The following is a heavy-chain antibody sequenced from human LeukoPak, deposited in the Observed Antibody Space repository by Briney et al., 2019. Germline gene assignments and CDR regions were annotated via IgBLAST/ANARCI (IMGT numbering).Heavy chain of an antibody. D-gene: IGHD2-15*01. Sequence: ASVKVSCKASGYIFTNFGISWMRQAPGQGLEWMAWVSAYNGDKNYAPKFQGRVTLTTDASTSTAFMELTSLTSDDSAVYYCARDWSVVLTPSASPIDEWGQGTLVTVSS. V-gene: IGHV1-18*01. CDR3: ARDWSVVLTPSASPIDE. CDR2: VSAYNGDK. J-gene: IGHJ4*02. CDR1: GYIFTNFG.